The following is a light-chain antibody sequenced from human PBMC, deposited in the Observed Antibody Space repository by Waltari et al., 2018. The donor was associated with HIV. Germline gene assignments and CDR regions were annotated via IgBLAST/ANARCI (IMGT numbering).Light chain of an antibody. CDR1: QSIGSS. J-gene: IGKJ1*01. V-gene: IGKV6-21*01. CDR3: HQSSRLPWT. CDR2: YAS. Sequence: EIVLTQSPDFQSVTPKEQVTITCRASQSIGSSLHWFQQKPGQSPKLLIKYASQSLSGVPSRFSGSGSGTDFTLTINSLEVEDAATYYCHQSSRLPWTFDQGTKVEIK.